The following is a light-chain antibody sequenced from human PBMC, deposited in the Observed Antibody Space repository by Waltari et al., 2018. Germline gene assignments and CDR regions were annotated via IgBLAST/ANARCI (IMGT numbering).Light chain of an antibody. Sequence: QSALTQPASVSGSPGQSITISCTGTSSDVGGYNYFSWYQQHPGKAPRLVIYDISNRPSGISNRFSGSKSGNTASLTISGLQAEDEADYYCSSYTSSSTLVFGGGTKLTVL. CDR2: DIS. CDR3: SSYTSSSTLV. CDR1: SSDVGGYNY. V-gene: IGLV2-14*03. J-gene: IGLJ2*01.